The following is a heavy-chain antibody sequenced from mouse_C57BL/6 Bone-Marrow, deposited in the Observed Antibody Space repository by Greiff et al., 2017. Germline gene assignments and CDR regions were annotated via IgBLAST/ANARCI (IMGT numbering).Heavy chain of an antibody. V-gene: IGHV5-9-1*02. CDR3: TREVHGSPWYFDV. CDR1: GFTFSSYA. J-gene: IGHJ1*03. CDR2: ISSGGDYI. Sequence: EVQRVESGEGLVKPGGSLKLSCAASGFTFSSYAMSWVRQTPEKRLEWVAYISSGGDYIYYADTVKGRFTISRDNARNTLYLQMSSLKSEDTAMYYCTREVHGSPWYFDVWGTGTTVTVSS. D-gene: IGHD1-1*01.